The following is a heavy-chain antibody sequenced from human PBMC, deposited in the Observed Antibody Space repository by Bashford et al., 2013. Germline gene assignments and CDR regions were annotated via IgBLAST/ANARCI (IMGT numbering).Heavy chain of an antibody. J-gene: IGHJ6*02. V-gene: IGHV3-11*04. Sequence: RQAPGKGLEWVAYISPNANTIYYADSVRGRFTISRDNAKNSLYLQMNSLRPEDTAVYYCARGTFPAGGPYYYYPMDVWGLGTTVTVSS. CDR3: ARGTFPAGGPYYYYPMDV. CDR2: ISPNANTI. D-gene: IGHD1-1*01.